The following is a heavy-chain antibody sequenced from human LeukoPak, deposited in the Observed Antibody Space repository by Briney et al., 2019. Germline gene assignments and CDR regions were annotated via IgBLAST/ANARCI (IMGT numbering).Heavy chain of an antibody. J-gene: IGHJ4*02. Sequence: GGSLRLSCAASGFTFSSYAMNWVRQAPGKGLEWVSGISHSGGSTYYADSVKGRFSLSRDNSKNTLYLQMDSLRAEDTAVYYCAKVANSPRPVAATGKGFDSWGQGTLVTVYS. CDR3: AKVANSPRPVAATGKGFDS. D-gene: IGHD6-19*01. CDR2: ISHSGGST. V-gene: IGHV3-23*01. CDR1: GFTFSSYA.